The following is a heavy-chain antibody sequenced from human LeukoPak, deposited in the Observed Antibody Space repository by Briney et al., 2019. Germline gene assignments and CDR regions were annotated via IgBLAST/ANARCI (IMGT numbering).Heavy chain of an antibody. CDR2: ISGYNGNT. CDR1: GYTFISYG. J-gene: IGHJ4*02. D-gene: IGHD5-24*01. CDR3: AREMATIRGYFDY. V-gene: IGHV1-18*01. Sequence: ASVKVSCKASGYTFISYGISWVRHAPGQGLEWMGWISGYNGNTNYAQKFQGRVTMTTDTSTSTAYMELSSLRSEDTAVYYCAREMATIRGYFDYWGQGTLVTVSS.